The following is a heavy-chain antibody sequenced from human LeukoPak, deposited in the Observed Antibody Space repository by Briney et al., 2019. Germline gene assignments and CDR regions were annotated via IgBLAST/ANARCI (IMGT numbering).Heavy chain of an antibody. J-gene: IGHJ4*02. CDR2: MNPNSGNT. D-gene: IGHD1-26*01. CDR3: ARDREVGATQAFDY. Sequence: ASVKVSCKASGYTFTSYDINWVRQATGQGLEWMGWMNPNSGNTGYAQKFQGRVTITRNTSISTAYMELSSLRSGDTAVYYCARDREVGATQAFDYWGQGTLVTVSS. V-gene: IGHV1-8*03. CDR1: GYTFTSYD.